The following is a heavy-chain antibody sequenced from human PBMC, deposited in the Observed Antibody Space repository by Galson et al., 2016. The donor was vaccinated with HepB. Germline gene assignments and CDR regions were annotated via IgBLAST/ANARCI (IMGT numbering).Heavy chain of an antibody. CDR1: GDSVTSDNTC. CDR3: TRGYMQNGMNV. J-gene: IGHJ6*02. D-gene: IGHD5-24*01. CDR2: TYYRSKWFN. V-gene: IGHV6-1*01. Sequence: CAISGDSVTSDNTCWNWIRQSPSRGLEWLGRTYYRSKWFNDYADSVKSRITVTSDTSKNQFSLQLDSVTPDDTATYFCTRGYMQNGMNVWGQGTPVTVS.